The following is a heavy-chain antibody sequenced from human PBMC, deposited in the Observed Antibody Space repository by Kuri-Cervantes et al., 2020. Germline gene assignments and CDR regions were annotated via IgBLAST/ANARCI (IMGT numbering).Heavy chain of an antibody. J-gene: IGHJ6*02. CDR3: ARSAMVRGVWIWDGMDV. CDR1: GFTFNSYW. Sequence: GGSLRLSCAASGFTFNSYWMTWVRQAPGKGLEWVATIKHDGSEKTYVDSVKGRFTISRDNAKDSLYLQMNSLRADDTAVYYCARSAMVRGVWIWDGMDVWGQGTTVTVSS. V-gene: IGHV3-7*01. D-gene: IGHD3-10*01. CDR2: IKHDGSEK.